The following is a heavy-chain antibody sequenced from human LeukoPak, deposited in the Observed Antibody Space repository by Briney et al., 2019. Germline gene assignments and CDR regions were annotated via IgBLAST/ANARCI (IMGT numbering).Heavy chain of an antibody. CDR2: IYHSGST. Sequence: SETLSLTCAVSDGSISSSNWWSWVRQPPGKGLEWIGEIYHSGSTNYNPSLKSRVTISVDTSKNQFSLKLSSVTAADTAVYYCARGRRGRPLDYWGQGTLVTVSS. V-gene: IGHV4-4*02. CDR1: DGSISSSNW. D-gene: IGHD3-10*01. J-gene: IGHJ4*02. CDR3: ARGRRGRPLDY.